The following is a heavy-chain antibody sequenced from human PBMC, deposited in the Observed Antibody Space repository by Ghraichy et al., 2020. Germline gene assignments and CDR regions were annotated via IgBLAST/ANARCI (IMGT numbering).Heavy chain of an antibody. Sequence: ASVKVSCKASGYTFTSYGISWVRQAPGQGLEWMGWISAYNGNTNYAQKLQGRVTMTTDTSTSTAYMELRSLRSDDTAVYYCARDEGIGQERRLGWFDPWGQGTLVTVSS. CDR3: ARDEGIGQERRLGWFDP. CDR1: GYTFTSYG. V-gene: IGHV1-18*04. D-gene: IGHD1-1*01. J-gene: IGHJ5*02. CDR2: ISAYNGNT.